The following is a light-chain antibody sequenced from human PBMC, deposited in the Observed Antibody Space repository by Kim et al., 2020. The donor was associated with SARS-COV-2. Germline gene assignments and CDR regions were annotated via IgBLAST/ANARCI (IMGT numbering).Light chain of an antibody. J-gene: IGLJ3*02. CDR2: RNN. V-gene: IGLV10-54*04. CDR3: SAWDSSLSAWV. Sequence: QTGPLTCTGNNNNVGNQGAAWLQQHQGHPPKLLTYRNNNRPSGISERFSASRSGDTASLTITGLQPEDETDYYCSAWDSSLSAWVFGGGTQLTVL. CDR1: NNNVGNQG.